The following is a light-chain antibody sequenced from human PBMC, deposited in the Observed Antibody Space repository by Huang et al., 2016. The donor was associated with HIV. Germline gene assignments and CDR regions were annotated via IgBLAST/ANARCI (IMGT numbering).Light chain of an antibody. CDR1: QNINHY. CDR3: QQTYNTPPFT. CDR2: AAS. J-gene: IGKJ3*01. V-gene: IGKV1-39*01. Sequence: DIQMTQSPSSLSASVGDRVTITCRASQNINHYLNWYQQKPGKAPNLLIYAASSLQSGVPSRFSGSGSGTDFTLTISSLQPEDFATYYCQQTYNTPPFTFGPGTKVDIK.